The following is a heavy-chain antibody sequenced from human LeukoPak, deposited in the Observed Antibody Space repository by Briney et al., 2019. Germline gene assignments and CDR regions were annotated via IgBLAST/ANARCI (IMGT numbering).Heavy chain of an antibody. V-gene: IGHV1-69*05. Sequence: SVKVSCKASGGTFSSYSISWVRQAPGQGLEWMGGIIPIFGTANYAQKFQGRVTITTDESTSPAYMELSSLRSEDTAVYYCARDRGAGSSWYGEGYYFDYWGQGTLVTVSS. D-gene: IGHD6-13*01. CDR2: IIPIFGTA. CDR3: ARDRGAGSSWYGEGYYFDY. CDR1: GGTFSSYS. J-gene: IGHJ4*02.